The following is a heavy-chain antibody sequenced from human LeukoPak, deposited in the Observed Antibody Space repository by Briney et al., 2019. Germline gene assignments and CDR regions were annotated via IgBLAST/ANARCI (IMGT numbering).Heavy chain of an antibody. Sequence: PSETLSLTCAVSGSSILTTNWWSWVRQPPGKGLEWIGEVHLSGASNYNPSLKSRVNMPIDKSKNQLSLELTSVTAADTAIYYCTRESGAFSPLGFWGQGTLVTVSP. V-gene: IGHV4-4*02. D-gene: IGHD1-26*01. J-gene: IGHJ4*02. CDR1: GSSILTTNW. CDR3: TRESGAFSPLGF. CDR2: VHLSGAS.